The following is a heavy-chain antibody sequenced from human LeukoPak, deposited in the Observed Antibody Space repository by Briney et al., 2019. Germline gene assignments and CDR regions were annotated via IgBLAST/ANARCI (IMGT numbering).Heavy chain of an antibody. V-gene: IGHV3-48*04. CDR3: ARDWGIEGHAFDI. D-gene: IGHD7-27*01. J-gene: IGHJ3*02. Sequence: GGSLRLSCAASGFTFSSYSMNWVRQAPGKGLEWVSYISSSSSTIYYADSVKGRFTISRDNAKNSLYLQMNSLRAEDTAVYYCARDWGIEGHAFDIWGQGTMVTVSS. CDR1: GFTFSSYS. CDR2: ISSSSSTI.